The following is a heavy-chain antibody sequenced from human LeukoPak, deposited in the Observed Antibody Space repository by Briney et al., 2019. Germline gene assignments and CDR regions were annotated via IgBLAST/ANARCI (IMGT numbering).Heavy chain of an antibody. V-gene: IGHV1-69*04. J-gene: IGHJ5*02. D-gene: IGHD4-17*01. CDR3: ARDYGGDYGREKWFDP. CDR2: IIPILGIA. Sequence: SVKVSCKASGGTFSSYTISWVRQAPGQGLEWMGRIIPILGIANYAQKFQGRVTITADKSTSTAYMELSSLRSEDTAVYYCARDYGGDYGREKWFDPWGQGTLVTVSS. CDR1: GGTFSSYT.